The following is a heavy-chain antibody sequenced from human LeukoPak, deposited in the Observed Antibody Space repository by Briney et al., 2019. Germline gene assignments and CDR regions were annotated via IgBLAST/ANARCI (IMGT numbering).Heavy chain of an antibody. CDR2: IKTGGSDT. CDR3: AFHNSSGNFGY. J-gene: IGHJ4*02. D-gene: IGHD3-22*01. CDR1: GFPFSRYW. Sequence: GSLRLSFAASGFPFSRYWMNWVRPAPGKGLVWVSRIKTGGSDTAYADSVKGRFTISRDNAKNTLYLQMNSLRPEDTAVYYCAFHNSSGNFGYWGQGTLVTVSS. V-gene: IGHV3-74*01.